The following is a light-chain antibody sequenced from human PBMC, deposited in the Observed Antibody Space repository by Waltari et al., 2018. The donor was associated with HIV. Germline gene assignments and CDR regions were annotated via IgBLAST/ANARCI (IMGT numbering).Light chain of an antibody. Sequence: DIQMTQSPSSLSASVGDRVTITCRASQSISTYLNWYQQKPGKAPNFLIYTASTLQSGVPSRFSGRGSGTDFNLTINSLQPEDFATYYCQQSYSIPGTFGQGTKVEIK. V-gene: IGKV1-39*01. CDR3: QQSYSIPGT. CDR1: QSISTY. J-gene: IGKJ1*01. CDR2: TAS.